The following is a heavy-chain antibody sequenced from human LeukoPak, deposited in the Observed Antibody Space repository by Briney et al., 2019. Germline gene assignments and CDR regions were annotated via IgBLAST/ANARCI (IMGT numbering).Heavy chain of an antibody. Sequence: SETLSLTCAVYGGSFSGYYWSWIRQPPGKGLEWIGEINHSGSTNYNPSLKSRVTISVDTSKNQFSLKLSSVTAADTAVYYCARGNEQLVRDFDYWDQGTWSPSPQ. CDR3: ARGNEQLVRDFDY. CDR1: GGSFSGYY. CDR2: INHSGST. V-gene: IGHV4-34*01. J-gene: IGHJ4*02. D-gene: IGHD6-13*01.